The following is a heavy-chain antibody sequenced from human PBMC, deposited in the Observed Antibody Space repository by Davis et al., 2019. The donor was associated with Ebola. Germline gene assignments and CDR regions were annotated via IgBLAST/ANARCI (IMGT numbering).Heavy chain of an antibody. CDR2: ISGSGGST. V-gene: IGHV3-23*01. D-gene: IGHD2-15*01. Sequence: GGSLRLSCAASGFTVSSNYMHWVRQAPGKGLEWVSAISGSGGSTYYADSVKGRFTISRDNSKNTLYLQMNSLRAEDTAVYYCAKDGWNWYFDLWGRGTLVTVSS. CDR3: AKDGWNWYFDL. J-gene: IGHJ2*01. CDR1: GFTVSSNY.